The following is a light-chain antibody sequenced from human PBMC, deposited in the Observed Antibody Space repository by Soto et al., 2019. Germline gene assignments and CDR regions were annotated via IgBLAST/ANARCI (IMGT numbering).Light chain of an antibody. CDR3: QQSYSTWT. V-gene: IGKV1-39*01. CDR1: QSISSY. J-gene: IGKJ1*01. CDR2: AAS. Sequence: DNPMNPSPSSLSATVGDRVPITCRASQSISSYLNWYQQKPGKAPKLLIYAASSLQSGVPSRFSGSGSGTDFTLTISSLQPEDFATYYCQQSYSTWTFGQGTKVDI.